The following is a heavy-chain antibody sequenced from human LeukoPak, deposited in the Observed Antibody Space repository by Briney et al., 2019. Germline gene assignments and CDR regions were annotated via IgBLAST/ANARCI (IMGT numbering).Heavy chain of an antibody. Sequence: SETLSLTCAVSGGSISSYYWSWIRQPPGKGLEWFGFIYYSGSTNYNPSLESRVTISVDTSKKQFSLKLRSVTTPDTAAYYCTTPQRGYFTYDSFYISGQGTMVTVSS. D-gene: IGHD3-22*01. CDR2: IYYSGST. J-gene: IGHJ3*02. CDR3: TTPQRGYFTYDSFYI. CDR1: GGSISSYY. V-gene: IGHV4-59*01.